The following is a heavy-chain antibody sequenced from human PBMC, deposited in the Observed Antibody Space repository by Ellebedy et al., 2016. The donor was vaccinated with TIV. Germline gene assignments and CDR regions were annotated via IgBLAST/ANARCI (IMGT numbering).Heavy chain of an antibody. J-gene: IGHJ4*02. CDR3: ARDFAAAGTHDY. V-gene: IGHV3-7*01. CDR2: IKQDGSEK. D-gene: IGHD6-13*01. Sequence: GESLKISXAASGFTFSSYWMSWVRQAPGKGLEWVANIKQDGSEKYYVDSVKGRFTISRDNAKNSLYLQMNSLRAEDTAVYYCARDFAAAGTHDYWGQGTLVTVSS. CDR1: GFTFSSYW.